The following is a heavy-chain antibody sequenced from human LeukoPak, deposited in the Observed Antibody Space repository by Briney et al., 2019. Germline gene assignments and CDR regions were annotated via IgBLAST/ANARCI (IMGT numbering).Heavy chain of an antibody. D-gene: IGHD5-18*01. J-gene: IGHJ5*02. CDR1: GYTFTAYY. Sequence: ASVKVSCKASGYTFTAYYMHWVRQAPGQGLEWMGWMNPNSGNTGYAQKFQGRVTMTRNTSISTAYMELSSLRSEDTAVYYCARGIRGTAMEGPWGQGTLVTVSS. V-gene: IGHV1-8*01. CDR3: ARGIRGTAMEGP. CDR2: MNPNSGNT.